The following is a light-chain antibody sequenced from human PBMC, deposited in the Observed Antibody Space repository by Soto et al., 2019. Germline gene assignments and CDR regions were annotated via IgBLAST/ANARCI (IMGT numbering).Light chain of an antibody. V-gene: IGKV3-20*01. CDR2: GAS. CDR3: QQYGSSPPVT. CDR1: QSVSSSY. J-gene: IGKJ5*01. Sequence: EIVLTQSPGTLSLSPGERVTLSCRASQSVSSSYLAWYQQKPGQAPRLLIYGASSRATGIPDRFSGSGSGTDFTLTISRLEPEDFAVYYCQQYGSSPPVTFGQGIRLEIK.